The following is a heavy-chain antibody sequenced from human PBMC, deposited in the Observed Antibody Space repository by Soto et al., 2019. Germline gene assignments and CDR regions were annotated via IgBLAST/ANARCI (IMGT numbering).Heavy chain of an antibody. CDR3: ARDLDRYCSVTSCHAMDV. CDR1: GGSIRSTNW. Sequence: ETLSLTGFVSGGSIRSTNWWSWVRQTPGKGLEWIGEVYHNGTSNYNPSLKGRATISVDRSKDQVSLRLNSVIDADTAVYYCARDLDRYCSVTSCHAMDVWGQGTQVTVYS. CDR2: VYHNGTS. J-gene: IGHJ6*02. D-gene: IGHD2-15*01. V-gene: IGHV4-4*02.